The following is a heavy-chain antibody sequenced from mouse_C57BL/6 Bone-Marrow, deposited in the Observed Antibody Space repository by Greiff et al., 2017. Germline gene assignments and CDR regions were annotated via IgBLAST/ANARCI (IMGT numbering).Heavy chain of an antibody. CDR2: IDPSDSYT. D-gene: IGHD2-2*01. CDR3: AREGGWLYFFDY. Sequence: QVQLQQSGAELVKPGASVKLSCKASGYTFTSYWMQWVKQRPGQGLEWIGEIDPSDSYTNYNQKFKGKATLTVETSSSTAYMQLSSLTSEDSAVYYCAREGGWLYFFDYWGQGTTRTGSS. V-gene: IGHV1-50*01. J-gene: IGHJ2*01. CDR1: GYTFTSYW.